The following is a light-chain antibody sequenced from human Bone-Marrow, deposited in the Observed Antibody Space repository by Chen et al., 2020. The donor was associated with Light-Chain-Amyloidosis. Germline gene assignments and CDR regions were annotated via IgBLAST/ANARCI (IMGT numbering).Light chain of an antibody. CDR3: QQANGLPYT. CDR2: ATS. Sequence: DIQMTQSPSSVSASVGDRVTITCRASQTLSVFLAWFQQKPGTAPKLLISATSTLQHGVPSRFSGSGFGTDFTLTISSLQPEDFATYYCQQANGLPYTVGQGTRVEIK. CDR1: QTLSVF. V-gene: IGKV1-12*01. J-gene: IGKJ2*01.